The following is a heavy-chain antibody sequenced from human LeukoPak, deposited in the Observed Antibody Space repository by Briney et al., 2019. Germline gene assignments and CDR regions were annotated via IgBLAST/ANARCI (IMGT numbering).Heavy chain of an antibody. CDR1: GYTFTSYD. CDR2: MNPNSGNT. CDR3: ARGARSSSWRDYYYYGMDV. J-gene: IGHJ6*02. D-gene: IGHD6-13*01. V-gene: IGHV1-8*01. Sequence: ASVKVSCKASGYTFTSYDINWVRQATGQGLEWVGWMNPNSGNTGYAQKFQGRVTMTRNTSISTAYMELSSLRSEDTAVYYCARGARSSSWRDYYYYGMDVWGQGTTVTVSS.